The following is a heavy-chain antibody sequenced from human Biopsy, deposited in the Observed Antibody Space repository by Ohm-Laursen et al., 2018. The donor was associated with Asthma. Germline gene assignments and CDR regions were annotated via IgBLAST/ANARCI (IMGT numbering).Heavy chain of an antibody. CDR1: GGSISSGAYY. D-gene: IGHD3-16*01. Sequence: SQTLSLTCTVSGGSISSGAYYWRWVRQPPGKGLAWIGYIYYIGSTYYNPSLKSRVAISLDTSKNQFSLKLSSVNAAGTAVYFWARRGGVRRYFDYWGQGTLVTVSS. CDR3: ARRGGVRRYFDY. CDR2: IYYIGST. J-gene: IGHJ4*02. V-gene: IGHV4-30-4*01.